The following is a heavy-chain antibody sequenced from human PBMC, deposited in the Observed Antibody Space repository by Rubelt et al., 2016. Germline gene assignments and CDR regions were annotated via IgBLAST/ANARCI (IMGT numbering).Heavy chain of an antibody. D-gene: IGHD1-7*01. CDR2: IYWDDDK. J-gene: IGHJ5*02. CDR1: GFSLSTSGVG. Sequence: QITLKESGPTLVKPTQTLTLNCTFSGFSLSTSGVGVGWIRQPPGKALEWLALIYWDDDKRYSPSLKSRLTITKDTSKNQVVLTMTNMDPVDTASYYCAHSVYTWNYRHWFEHWCQGTLVTVSS. V-gene: IGHV2-5*02. CDR3: AHSVYTWNYRHWFEH.